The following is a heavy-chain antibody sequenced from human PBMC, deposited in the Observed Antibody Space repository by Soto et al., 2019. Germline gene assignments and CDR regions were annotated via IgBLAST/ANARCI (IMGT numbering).Heavy chain of an antibody. CDR1: GFTFSSYW. V-gene: IGHV3-7*01. D-gene: IGHD5-18*01. CDR2: IKQDGSEK. CDR3: ARDQGIQLWSFDY. J-gene: IGHJ4*02. Sequence: TGGSLRLSCAASGFTFSSYWMSWVRQAPGKGLEWVANIKQDGSEKYYVDSVKGRSTISRDNAKNSLYLQMNSLRAEDTAVYYCARDQGIQLWSFDYWGQGTLVTVSS.